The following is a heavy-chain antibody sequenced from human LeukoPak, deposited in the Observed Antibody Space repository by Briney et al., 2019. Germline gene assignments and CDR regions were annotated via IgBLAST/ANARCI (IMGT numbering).Heavy chain of an antibody. CDR2: ISGSGSST. J-gene: IGHJ4*02. V-gene: IGHV3-23*01. D-gene: IGHD1-26*01. CDR1: GFTSSNYA. CDR3: AKSGSYSPTHFDN. Sequence: GGSLRLSCAASGFTSSNYAMSWVRQAPGKGLEWVSAISGSGSSTYYADSVKGRFTISRDSSKNTLYLQMNSLRAEDTAVYYCAKSGSYSPTHFDNWGQGTLVTVSS.